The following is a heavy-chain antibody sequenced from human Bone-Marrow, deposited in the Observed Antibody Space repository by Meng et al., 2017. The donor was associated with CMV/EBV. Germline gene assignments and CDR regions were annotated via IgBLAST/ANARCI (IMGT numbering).Heavy chain of an antibody. Sequence: GESLKILGAASGFTFSSYWMPWVRQAPGRGLVWVSRINSDGSSTSYADSVKGRFTISRDNAKNTLYLQMNSLRAEDTAVYYCAREGGATAAGLGYWGQGTLVTVSS. J-gene: IGHJ4*02. V-gene: IGHV3-74*01. CDR3: AREGGATAAGLGY. D-gene: IGHD1-26*01. CDR2: INSDGSST. CDR1: GFTFSSYW.